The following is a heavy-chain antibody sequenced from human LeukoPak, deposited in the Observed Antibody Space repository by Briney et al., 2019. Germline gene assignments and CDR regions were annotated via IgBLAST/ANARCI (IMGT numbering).Heavy chain of an antibody. Sequence: GSLRLSCAASGFIFSSYAMHWVRQAPGTGLEWVAVISYDGSNKYYADSVKGRFTISRDNSKNTLYLQMNSLRAEDTAVYYCAKISLYYYDSSSAFDIWGQGTMVTVSS. CDR2: ISYDGSNK. V-gene: IGHV3-30*18. J-gene: IGHJ3*02. CDR1: GFIFSSYA. D-gene: IGHD3-22*01. CDR3: AKISLYYYDSSSAFDI.